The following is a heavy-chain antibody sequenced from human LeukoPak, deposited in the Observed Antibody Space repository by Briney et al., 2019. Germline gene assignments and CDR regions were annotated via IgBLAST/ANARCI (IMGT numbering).Heavy chain of an antibody. Sequence: GGSLRLSCVASGFTFSSYGMSWVRQAPGKGLEWVSAISGSGGSTYYADSVKGRFTISRDNSKNTLYLQMNSLRAEDTAVYYCARVRVYGSGSYYKLYYYYMDVWGKGTTVTVSS. V-gene: IGHV3-23*01. CDR1: GFTFSSYG. D-gene: IGHD3-10*01. CDR3: ARVRVYGSGSYYKLYYYYMDV. CDR2: ISGSGGST. J-gene: IGHJ6*03.